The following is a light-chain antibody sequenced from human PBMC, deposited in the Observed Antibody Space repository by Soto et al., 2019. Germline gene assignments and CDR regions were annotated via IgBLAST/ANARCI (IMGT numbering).Light chain of an antibody. CDR1: QSISSW. CDR2: DAS. Sequence: DIQMTQSPSTLSASVGDRVTISCRGSQSISSWLAWYQQKPGKAPKLLIYDASSLESGVPSRFSGSGSGTEFTLTISSLQPDDFATYYCQQYNSYSQVTFGQGTKVDIK. V-gene: IGKV1-5*01. J-gene: IGKJ1*01. CDR3: QQYNSYSQVT.